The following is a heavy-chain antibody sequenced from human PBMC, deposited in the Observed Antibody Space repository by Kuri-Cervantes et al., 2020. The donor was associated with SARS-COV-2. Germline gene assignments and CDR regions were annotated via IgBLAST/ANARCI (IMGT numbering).Heavy chain of an antibody. V-gene: IGHV1-69*10. CDR2: IIPILGIA. Sequence: SVKVSCKASGGTFSSYAISWVRQAPGQGLEWMGGIIPILGIANYAQKFQGRVTITADKSTSTAYMELRSLRSDDTAVYYCARKAIAVAGYSMDVWGQGTTVTVSS. CDR1: GGTFSSYA. CDR3: ARKAIAVAGYSMDV. J-gene: IGHJ6*02. D-gene: IGHD6-19*01.